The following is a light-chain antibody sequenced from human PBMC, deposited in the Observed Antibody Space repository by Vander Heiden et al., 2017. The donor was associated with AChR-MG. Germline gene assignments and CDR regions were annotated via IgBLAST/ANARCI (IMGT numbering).Light chain of an antibody. CDR1: QSVSSN. V-gene: IGKV3-15*01. J-gene: IGKJ4*01. Sequence: EIVMTQSPATLSVSPGERATLSCRASQSVSSNLAWYQHKPGQAPRLLIYGASTRATGIPARFSGSGSGTEFTLTISILQSEDFAVYYCQQYNTWHPLTFGGGTKVEIK. CDR2: GAS. CDR3: QQYNTWHPLT.